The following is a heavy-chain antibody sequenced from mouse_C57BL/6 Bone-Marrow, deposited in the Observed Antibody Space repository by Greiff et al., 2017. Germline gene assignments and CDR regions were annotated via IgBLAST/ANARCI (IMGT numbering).Heavy chain of an antibody. CDR2: INPSSGCT. V-gene: IGHV1-4*01. J-gene: IGHJ1*03. D-gene: IGHD1-1*01. CDR1: GYTFTSYT. CDR3: ARDGSSPYWYFDV. Sequence: QVQLQQSGAELARPGASVKMSCKASGYTFTSYTMHWVKQRPGQGLEWIGYINPSSGCTKYNQKFKDKATLTADKSSSTAYMQLSSLTSEDSAVYSCARDGSSPYWYFDVWGTGTTVTVSS.